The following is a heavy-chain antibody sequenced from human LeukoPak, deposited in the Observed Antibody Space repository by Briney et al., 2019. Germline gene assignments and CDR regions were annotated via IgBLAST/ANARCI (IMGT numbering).Heavy chain of an antibody. CDR3: AKRVATNYYYYYGMDV. D-gene: IGHD5-24*01. CDR2: ISGSGGST. CDR1: GLTFSSCA. V-gene: IGHV3-23*01. Sequence: PGGSLRLSCAASGLTFSSCAMSWVRQAPGKGLEWVSAISGSGGSTYYADSVKGRFTISRDNSKNTLYLQMNSLRAEDTAVYYCAKRVATNYYYYYGMDVWGQGTTVTVSS. J-gene: IGHJ6*02.